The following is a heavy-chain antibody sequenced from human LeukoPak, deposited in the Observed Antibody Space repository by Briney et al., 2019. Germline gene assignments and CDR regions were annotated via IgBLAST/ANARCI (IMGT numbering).Heavy chain of an antibody. Sequence: ASVKVSCEVSGYTLTELSMHWVRQAPGKGLEWMGGFDPEDGETIYAQKFQGRVTMTEDTSTDTAYMELSSLRSEDTAVYYCATERGYSSSRIFDYWGQGTLVTVSS. V-gene: IGHV1-24*01. D-gene: IGHD6-13*01. CDR3: ATERGYSSSRIFDY. J-gene: IGHJ4*02. CDR1: GYTLTELS. CDR2: FDPEDGET.